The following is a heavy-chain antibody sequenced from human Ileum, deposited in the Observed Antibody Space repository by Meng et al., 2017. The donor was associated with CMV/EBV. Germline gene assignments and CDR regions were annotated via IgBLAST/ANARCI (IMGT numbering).Heavy chain of an antibody. Sequence: VYGGSFSGYYWSWIRQPPGKGLEWSGEINHSGSTNYNPSLKSRVTISVDTSKNQFSLKLSSVTAADTAVYYCARGHGYSYGSSWFDPWGQGTLVTVSS. J-gene: IGHJ5*02. CDR1: GGSFSGYY. V-gene: IGHV4-34*01. D-gene: IGHD5-18*01. CDR3: ARGHGYSYGSSWFDP. CDR2: INHSGST.